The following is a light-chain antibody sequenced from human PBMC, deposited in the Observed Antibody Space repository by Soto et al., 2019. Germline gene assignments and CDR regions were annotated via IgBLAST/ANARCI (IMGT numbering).Light chain of an antibody. CDR1: QYINTR. CDR2: QTS. CDR3: HQRQSGPRT. J-gene: IGKJ1*01. V-gene: IGKV3-11*01. Sequence: EIVLTQSPATLSSFPGDRVTLSCRASQYINTRLAWYQHRPGQAPRRLIYQTSIRAAGIPARFSASGSGTDFTLTISAVQTEDFALYDWHQRQSGPRTFGQGTKVDI.